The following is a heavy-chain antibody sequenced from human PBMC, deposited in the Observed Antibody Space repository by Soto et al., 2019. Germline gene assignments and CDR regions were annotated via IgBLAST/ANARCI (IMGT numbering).Heavy chain of an antibody. Sequence: QVQLVESGGGLVKPGGSLRLSCATSGFTFSDHYMSWIRQAPGKGLEFISYISPGGIYTNYGDSVKGRITISRDNAKNSLSLRVNTQRDEDTAVYYCGTGGGGGVFDHWAQGALCSVSS. J-gene: IGHJ4*02. CDR2: ISPGGIYT. CDR1: GFTFSDHY. V-gene: IGHV3-11*05. D-gene: IGHD2-21*01. CDR3: GTGGGGGVFDH.